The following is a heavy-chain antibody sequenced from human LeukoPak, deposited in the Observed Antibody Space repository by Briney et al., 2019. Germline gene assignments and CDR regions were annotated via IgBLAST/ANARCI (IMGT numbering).Heavy chain of an antibody. CDR2: ISAYNGNT. CDR1: GYTFTSYG. J-gene: IGHJ4*02. CDR3: ARDHGIRIRTVFGY. Sequence: ASVKVSCKASGYTFTSYGISWVRQAPGQGLEWMGWISAYNGNTNYAQKLQGRVTMTTDTSTSTAYMVLRSLRSDDTAVYYCARDHGIRIRTVFGYWGQGTLVTVSS. D-gene: IGHD4-11*01. V-gene: IGHV1-18*01.